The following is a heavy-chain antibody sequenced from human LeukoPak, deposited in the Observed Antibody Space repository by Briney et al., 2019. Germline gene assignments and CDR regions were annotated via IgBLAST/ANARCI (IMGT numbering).Heavy chain of an antibody. CDR2: INPNSGGT. V-gene: IGHV1-2*02. Sequence: ASVKVSCKASGYTFTCYYMHWVRQAPGQGLEWMGWINPNSGGTNYAQKFQGRVTMTRDTSISTAYMELSRLRSDDTAVYYCARVFLRDGYNWGFDYWGQGTLVTVSS. J-gene: IGHJ4*02. CDR1: GYTFTCYY. CDR3: ARVFLRDGYNWGFDY. D-gene: IGHD5-24*01.